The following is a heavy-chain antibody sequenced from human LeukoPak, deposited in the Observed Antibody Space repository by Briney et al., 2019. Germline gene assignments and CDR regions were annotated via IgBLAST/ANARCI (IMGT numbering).Heavy chain of an antibody. Sequence: GGSLRLSCGASGFYFSGYSMNWVRQAPGKGLEWVSSINSGSTYMYYADSVKDRFTISRDNAKNSLHLQMDSLRAEDTAVDFCARVEATTGRNYHYYYMDVWGKGTTVIVSS. CDR3: ARVEATTGRNYHYYYMDV. CDR2: INSGSTYM. V-gene: IGHV3-21*01. J-gene: IGHJ6*03. CDR1: GFYFSGYS. D-gene: IGHD1-1*01.